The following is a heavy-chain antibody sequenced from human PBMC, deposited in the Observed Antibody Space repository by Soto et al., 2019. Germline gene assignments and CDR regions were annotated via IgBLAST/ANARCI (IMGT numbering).Heavy chain of an antibody. J-gene: IGHJ4*02. CDR2: ISYDGSNK. CDR3: AKDYRWYKGGPDY. V-gene: IGHV3-30*18. D-gene: IGHD1-20*01. CDR1: GFTFSSYG. Sequence: SGGSLRLSCAASGFTFSSYGMHWVRQAPGKGLEWVAVISYDGSNKYYADSVKGRFTISRDNSKNTLYLQMNSLRAEDTAVYYCAKDYRWYKGGPDYWGQGTLVTVSS.